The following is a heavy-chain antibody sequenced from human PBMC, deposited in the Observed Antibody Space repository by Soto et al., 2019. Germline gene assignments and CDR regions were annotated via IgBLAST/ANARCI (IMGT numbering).Heavy chain of an antibody. CDR3: AVVVAATGVTFDY. J-gene: IGHJ4*02. Sequence: ASVKVSCKASGYTFTSYGTNWVRQAPGQGLEWMGWISPYNGNTNYAQKLQGRVTMTTDASTSTAYMELRSLRSDDTAVYYCAVVVAATGVTFDYWGQGTLVTVSS. CDR1: GYTFTSYG. D-gene: IGHD2-15*01. V-gene: IGHV1-18*01. CDR2: ISPYNGNT.